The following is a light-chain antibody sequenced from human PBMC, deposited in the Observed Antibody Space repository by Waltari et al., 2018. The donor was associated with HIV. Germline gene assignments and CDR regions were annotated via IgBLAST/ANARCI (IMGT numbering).Light chain of an antibody. V-gene: IGKV3-11*01. J-gene: IGKJ4*01. CDR1: QYLSSH. CDR2: SAS. Sequence: EIVLTQSPVTLSLSPGERATLSCRASQYLSSHLAWYQQKPGQAPRLLISSASNRAAGIPARFSGSGSGTDFALTITSLEPEDFAVYYCHQRRDWPPSVSFGGGTKVEIK. CDR3: HQRRDWPPSVS.